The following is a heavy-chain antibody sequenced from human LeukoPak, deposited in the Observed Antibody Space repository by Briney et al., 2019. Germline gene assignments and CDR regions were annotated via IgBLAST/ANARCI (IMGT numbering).Heavy chain of an antibody. Sequence: ASVKVSCKASGYTFTGYYMHWVRQAPGQGLEWMGWINPNSGGTNYAQKFQGRVTMTRDTSISTAYMELSRLRSDDTAVYYCAREGRDSGYAISVVVFDYWGQGTLVTVSS. J-gene: IGHJ4*02. CDR1: GYTFTGYY. CDR2: INPNSGGT. V-gene: IGHV1-2*02. D-gene: IGHD5-12*01. CDR3: AREGRDSGYAISVVVFDY.